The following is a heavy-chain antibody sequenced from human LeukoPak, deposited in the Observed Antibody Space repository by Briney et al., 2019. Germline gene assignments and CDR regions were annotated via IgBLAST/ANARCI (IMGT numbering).Heavy chain of an antibody. CDR3: AKVSGGARSHFFDY. J-gene: IGHJ4*02. D-gene: IGHD2-15*01. CDR1: GFTFSSYA. V-gene: IGHV3-23*01. Sequence: PGGSLRLSCAASGFTFSSYAMSWVRQAPGKGLEWVSAISGSGGSTYYADSVKGRFTISRDNSKNTLYLRMNSLRAEDTAVYYCAKVSGGARSHFFDYWGQGTLVTVSS. CDR2: ISGSGGST.